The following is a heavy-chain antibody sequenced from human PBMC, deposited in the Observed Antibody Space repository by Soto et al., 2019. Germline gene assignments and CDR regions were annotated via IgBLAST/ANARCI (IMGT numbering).Heavy chain of an antibody. CDR3: ARGGISHWAYFYYMDV. D-gene: IGHD2-21*01. J-gene: IGHJ6*03. CDR2: IYSNGNT. Sequence: SETLSLTCTVSGGSIISVDYYWGWIRQLPGKALEWIGTIYSNGNTYYNPSLKSRVTMSVDTSKNQFSLTLNSVTAADTATYYCARGGISHWAYFYYMDVWDRGTTVTVSS. CDR1: GGSIISVDYY. V-gene: IGHV4-39*07.